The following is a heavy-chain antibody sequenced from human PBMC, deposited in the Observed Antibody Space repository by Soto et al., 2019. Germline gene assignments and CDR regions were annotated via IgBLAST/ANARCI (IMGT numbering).Heavy chain of an antibody. J-gene: IGHJ4*02. Sequence: QLQLQESGSGLVKPSQTLSLTCAVSGGSLSSGCYSWSWIRQPPGKGLQWVGYIYHSGSTYSNPSFKRRVTTSGCRGKHQFSQKPASVLAADTAVYYCAAGGGLPRYFWGQGPLVYFSS. CDR1: GGSLSSGCYS. CDR2: IYHSGST. CDR3: AAGGGLPRYF. V-gene: IGHV4-30-2*01. D-gene: IGHD5-12*01.